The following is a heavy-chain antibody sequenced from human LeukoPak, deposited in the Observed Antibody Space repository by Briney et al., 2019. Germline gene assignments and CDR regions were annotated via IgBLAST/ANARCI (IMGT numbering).Heavy chain of an antibody. D-gene: IGHD2-2*01. J-gene: IGHJ6*03. CDR1: GYSFTSYW. CDR2: IYPGDSDT. V-gene: IGHV5-51*01. CDR3: ARQHTIRYCSSTSCYAATPDAYYYYYMDV. Sequence: GESLKISCKGSGYSFTSYWIGWVRQMPGKGLEWMGIIYPGDSDTRYSPSFQGQVTISADKSISTAYLQWSILKASDTAMYYCARQHTIRYCSSTSCYAATPDAYYYYYMDVWGKGTTVTVSS.